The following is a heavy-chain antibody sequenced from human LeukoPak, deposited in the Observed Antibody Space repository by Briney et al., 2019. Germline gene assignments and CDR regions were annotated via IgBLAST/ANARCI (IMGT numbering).Heavy chain of an antibody. CDR3: ARSSYDFWSGYYWAISDY. Sequence: GGSLRLSCAASGFTFSSYSMNWVRQAPGKGLEWVSSISSSSSYIYYADSVKGRFTISRDNAKNSLYLQMNSLRAEDTAVYYCARSSYDFWSGYYWAISDYWGQGTLVTVSS. V-gene: IGHV3-21*01. D-gene: IGHD3-3*01. J-gene: IGHJ4*02. CDR2: ISSSSSYI. CDR1: GFTFSSYS.